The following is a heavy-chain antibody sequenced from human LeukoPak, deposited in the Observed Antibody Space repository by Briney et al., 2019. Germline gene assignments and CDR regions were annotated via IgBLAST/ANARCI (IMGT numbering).Heavy chain of an antibody. Sequence: ASVKVSCKASGYTFTSYAMHWVRQAPGQRLEWMGWINAGNGNTKYSQKFQGRVTITRDTSASTAYMELSSLRSEDTAVYYCARDGAYYDFWSGYSTYWGQGTLVTVSS. D-gene: IGHD3-3*01. V-gene: IGHV1-3*01. CDR1: GYTFTSYA. J-gene: IGHJ4*02. CDR2: INAGNGNT. CDR3: ARDGAYYDFWSGYSTY.